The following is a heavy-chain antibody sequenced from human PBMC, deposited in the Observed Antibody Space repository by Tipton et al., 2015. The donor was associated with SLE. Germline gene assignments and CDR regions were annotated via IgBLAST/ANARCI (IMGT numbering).Heavy chain of an antibody. J-gene: IGHJ6*02. V-gene: IGHV4-59*02. Sequence: TLSLTCTVSGASVSSFCWNWIRQSPGKGLEWIACVCNSVSTNYNPSLKSRLTISLDTSKNQFSLNLTSVTAADTAMYYCARHVGVAYYYAMDVWGQGTTVVISS. CDR2: VCNSVST. CDR3: ARHVGVAYYYAMDV. CDR1: GASVSSFC. D-gene: IGHD2-15*01.